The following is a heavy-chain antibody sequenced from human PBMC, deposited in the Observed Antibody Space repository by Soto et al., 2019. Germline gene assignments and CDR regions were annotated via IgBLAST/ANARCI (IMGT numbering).Heavy chain of an antibody. D-gene: IGHD2-15*01. CDR1: GFSLSTGGVS. J-gene: IGHJ4*02. Sequence: QITLKESGPPLVKPTQTLTLTCTFSGFSLSTGGVSVGWIRQPPGKALEWLALIYWDDDKHYSPSLKSRVIITKDTSRNQVVLTMTNIDPVDTATYYCARRAVASATYFDYWGQGTLVTVSS. CDR3: ARRAVASATYFDY. CDR2: IYWDDDK. V-gene: IGHV2-5*02.